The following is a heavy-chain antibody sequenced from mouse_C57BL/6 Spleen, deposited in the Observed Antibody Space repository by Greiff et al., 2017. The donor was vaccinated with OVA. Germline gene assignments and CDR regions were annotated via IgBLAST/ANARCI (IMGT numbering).Heavy chain of an antibody. Sequence: VQLQQPGAELVRPGSSVKLSCKASGYTFTSYWMDWVKQRPGQGLEWIGNIYPSDSETHYNQKFKDKATLTVDKSSSTAYMQLSSLTSEDSAVYYCSREGVMSKYAMDYWGQGTSVTVSS. V-gene: IGHV1-61*01. CDR1: GYTFTSYW. CDR3: SREGVMSKYAMDY. CDR2: IYPSDSET. D-gene: IGHD2-2*01. J-gene: IGHJ4*01.